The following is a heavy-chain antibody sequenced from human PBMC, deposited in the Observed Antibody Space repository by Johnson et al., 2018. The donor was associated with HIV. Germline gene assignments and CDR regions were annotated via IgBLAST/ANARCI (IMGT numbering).Heavy chain of an antibody. Sequence: VQLVESGGVVVQPGGSLRLSCAASGFTFDDYTMHWVRQAPGKGLEWVSLISWDGGSTYYADSVKGRFTISRDNSKNSLYLQMNSLRTEDTALYYCARDRKWVGARSGDAFDIWGQGTMVTVSS. J-gene: IGHJ3*02. CDR1: GFTFDDYT. CDR3: ARDRKWVGARSGDAFDI. D-gene: IGHD2-15*01. CDR2: ISWDGGST. V-gene: IGHV3-43*01.